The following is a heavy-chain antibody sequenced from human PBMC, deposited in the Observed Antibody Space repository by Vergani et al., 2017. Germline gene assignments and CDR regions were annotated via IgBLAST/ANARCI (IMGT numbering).Heavy chain of an antibody. Sequence: QVQLVESGGGVVQPGGSLRLSCAASGFTFSSYGMHWVRQAPGKGLEWVAFIRYDGSNKYYADSVKGRFTISRDNSKNTLYLQMNSLRAEDTAVYYCAKRGVLQQSGPPYYFDYWGQGTLVTVSS. CDR1: GFTFSSYG. V-gene: IGHV3-30*02. CDR3: AKRGVLQQSGPPYYFDY. J-gene: IGHJ4*02. D-gene: IGHD2-8*02. CDR2: IRYDGSNK.